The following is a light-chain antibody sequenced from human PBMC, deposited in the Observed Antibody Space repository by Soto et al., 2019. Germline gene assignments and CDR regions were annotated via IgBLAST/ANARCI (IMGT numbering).Light chain of an antibody. CDR2: DAS. CDR3: QQSYSTPWT. V-gene: IGKV1-5*01. CDR1: QNIGTS. Sequence: DIQMTQSPSTLSASVGDRVTITCRASQNIGTSLAWYQQTPGKAPKLLISDASTLESGVPSRFGGSGSGTEFTLTISSLQPEDFATYYCQQSYSTPWTFGQGTKVDIK. J-gene: IGKJ1*01.